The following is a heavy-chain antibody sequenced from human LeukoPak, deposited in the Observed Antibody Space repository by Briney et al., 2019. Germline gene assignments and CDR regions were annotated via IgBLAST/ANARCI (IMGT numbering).Heavy chain of an antibody. J-gene: IGHJ6*02. CDR1: GYTFTGYY. CDR2: INPNSGGT. D-gene: IGHD2-15*01. V-gene: IGHV1-2*02. CDR3: ARHYCCGGSCYFFGSYYYYYGMDV. Sequence: ASVKVSCKASGYTFTGYYMHWVRQAPGQGLEWMGGINPNSGGTNYAQKFQGRVTMTRDTSISTAYMELSSLRSDDTAVYYCARHYCCGGSCYFFGSYYYYYGMDVWGQGTTVTVSS.